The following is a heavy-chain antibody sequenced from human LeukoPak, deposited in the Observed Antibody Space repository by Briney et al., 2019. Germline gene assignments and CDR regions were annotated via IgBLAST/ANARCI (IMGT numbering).Heavy chain of an antibody. CDR3: ARHAHCSSTSCYSVAAPGWFDP. Sequence: SETLSLTCTVSGGSISSYYWSWIRQPPGPGLDWIGYIYTSGSTNYNPSLKSRVTISVDTSKNQFSLKLSSVTAAATAVYYCARHAHCSSTSCYSVAAPGWFDPWGQGTLVTVSS. V-gene: IGHV4-4*09. CDR1: GGSISSYY. J-gene: IGHJ5*02. D-gene: IGHD2-2*01. CDR2: IYTSGST.